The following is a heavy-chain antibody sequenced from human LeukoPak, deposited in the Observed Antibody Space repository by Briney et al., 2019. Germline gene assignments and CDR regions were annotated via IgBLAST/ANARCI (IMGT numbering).Heavy chain of an antibody. CDR2: ISTTGGST. CDR3: AKDWTTVVTPKGYYFDS. Sequence: GSLRHSCAASGFTFNNYAMSWVRQAPGKGLEWVSGISTTGGSTYYADSVKGRFAISRDNSNNTLYLQMNSLRGEDTAVYYCAKDWTTVVTPKGYYFDSWGQGTLVTVSS. J-gene: IGHJ4*02. V-gene: IGHV3-23*01. D-gene: IGHD4-23*01. CDR1: GFTFNNYA.